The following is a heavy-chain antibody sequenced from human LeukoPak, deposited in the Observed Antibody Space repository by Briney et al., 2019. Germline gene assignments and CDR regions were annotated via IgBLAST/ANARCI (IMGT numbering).Heavy chain of an antibody. D-gene: IGHD3-16*01. CDR3: ARDLWDSSSDF. CDR1: GFTFSSYG. CDR2: ITSSGTPI. V-gene: IGHV3-48*01. Sequence: GGSLRLSCAASGFTFSSYGMNWVRQAPGKGLEWVSYITSSGTPIYYADSVKGRFTISRDNDKNSVYLQMTTLRADDTAVYYCARDLWDSSSDFWGQGTLVTVSS. J-gene: IGHJ4*02.